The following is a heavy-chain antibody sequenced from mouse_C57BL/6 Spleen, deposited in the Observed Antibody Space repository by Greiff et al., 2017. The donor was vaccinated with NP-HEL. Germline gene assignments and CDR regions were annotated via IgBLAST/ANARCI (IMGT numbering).Heavy chain of an antibody. V-gene: IGHV3-6*01. CDR3: ALYYGSFYAMDY. Sequence: EVQLKESGPGLVKPSQSLSLTCSVTGYSITSGYYWNWIRQFPGNKLEWMGYISYDGSNNYNHSLKNRISITRDTSKNQFFLKLNSVTTEDTATYYCALYYGSFYAMDYWGQGTSVTVSS. CDR1: GYSITSGYY. CDR2: ISYDGSN. J-gene: IGHJ4*01. D-gene: IGHD1-1*01.